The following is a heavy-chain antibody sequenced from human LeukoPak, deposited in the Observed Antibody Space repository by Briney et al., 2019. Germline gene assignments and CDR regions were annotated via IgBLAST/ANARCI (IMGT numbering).Heavy chain of an antibody. CDR3: ARASSPYYDSSGYPTLDV. J-gene: IGHJ6*04. Sequence: SETLSLTCTVSGGSISSYYWSWIRQPAGKGLEWIGRIYTSGSTNYNPSLKSRVTMSVDTSKNQFSLKLSSVTAADTAVYYCARASSPYYDSSGYPTLDVWGKGTTVTISS. V-gene: IGHV4-4*07. CDR1: GGSISSYY. CDR2: IYTSGST. D-gene: IGHD3-22*01.